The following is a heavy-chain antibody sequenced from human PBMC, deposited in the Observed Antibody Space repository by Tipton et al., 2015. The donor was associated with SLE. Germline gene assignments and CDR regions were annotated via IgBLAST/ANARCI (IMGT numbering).Heavy chain of an antibody. CDR3: ATSNYDSSGPNWFDP. Sequence: QSGAEVKKPGSSVKVSCKASGYTFTSYGISWVRQAPGQGLEWMGWISAYNGNTNYAQKLQGRVTMTTDTSTSTAYMELRSLRSDDTAVYYCATSNYDSSGPNWFDPWGQGTLVTVSS. D-gene: IGHD3-22*01. V-gene: IGHV1-18*01. CDR2: ISAYNGNT. CDR1: GYTFTSYG. J-gene: IGHJ5*02.